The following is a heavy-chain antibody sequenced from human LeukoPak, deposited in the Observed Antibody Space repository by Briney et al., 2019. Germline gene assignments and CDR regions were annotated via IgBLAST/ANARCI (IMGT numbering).Heavy chain of an antibody. D-gene: IGHD3-9*01. CDR3: AKGRFSGILTGYNPLDY. Sequence: PGGSLRLSCAASGFTFSSYAMSWVRQAPGKGLEWVSAISGSGGSTYYADSAKGRFTISRDNSKNTLYLQMNSLRAEDTAVYYCAKGRFSGILTGYNPLDYWGQGTLVTVSS. V-gene: IGHV3-23*01. CDR1: GFTFSSYA. CDR2: ISGSGGST. J-gene: IGHJ4*02.